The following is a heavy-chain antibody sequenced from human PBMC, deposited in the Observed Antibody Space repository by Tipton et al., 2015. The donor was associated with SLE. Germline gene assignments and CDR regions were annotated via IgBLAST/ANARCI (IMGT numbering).Heavy chain of an antibody. CDR3: AGQYSSASKYYYYMDV. Sequence: SLRLSCAASGFTVSSNYMSWVRQAPGKGLEWVSVIYSGGSTYYADSVKGRFTISRHNSKNTLYLQMNSLRAEDTAVYYCAGQYSSASKYYYYMDVWGKGTTVTVSS. J-gene: IGHJ6*03. D-gene: IGHD6-6*01. CDR1: GFTVSSNY. V-gene: IGHV3-53*04. CDR2: IYSGGST.